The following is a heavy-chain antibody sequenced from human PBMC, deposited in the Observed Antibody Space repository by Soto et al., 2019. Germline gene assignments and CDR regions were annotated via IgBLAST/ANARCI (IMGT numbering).Heavy chain of an antibody. CDR1: GGTFSSYA. CDR2: IIPIFGTA. J-gene: IGHJ5*02. CDR3: AVRRITMVRGVTGLWFDP. V-gene: IGHV1-69*01. D-gene: IGHD3-10*01. Sequence: QVQLVQSGAEVKKPGSSVKVSCKASGGTFSSYAISWVRQAPGQGLEWMGGIIPIFGTANYAQKFQGRVTITADESTSTAYMELSSLRCEDTAVYYCAVRRITMVRGVTGLWFDPWGQGTLVTVSS.